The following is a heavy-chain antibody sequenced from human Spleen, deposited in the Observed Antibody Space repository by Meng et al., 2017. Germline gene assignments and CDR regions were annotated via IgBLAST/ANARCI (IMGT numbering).Heavy chain of an antibody. J-gene: IGHJ6*02. Sequence: GESLKISCAASGFTVSSNYMSWVRQAPGKGLEWVSYISSGGSAIYYADSVKGRFTISRDNAKNSLYLQMNSLRAEDTAVYYCARDLSNEGSYYYYGMDVWGQGTTVTVSS. V-gene: IGHV3-48*01. CDR3: ARDLSNEGSYYYYGMDV. CDR2: ISSGGSAI. CDR1: GFTVSSNY. D-gene: IGHD3-10*01.